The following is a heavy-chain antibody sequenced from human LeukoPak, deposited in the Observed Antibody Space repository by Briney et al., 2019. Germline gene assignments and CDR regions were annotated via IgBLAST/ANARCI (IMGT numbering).Heavy chain of an antibody. CDR1: GYSISSGYY. D-gene: IGHD2-15*01. J-gene: IGHJ4*02. CDR2: IYYSWST. CDR3: ARDRSYCSGGSCSYYFDY. V-gene: IGHV4-38-2*02. Sequence: SETLSLTCTVSGYSISSGYYWGWIRQPPGKGLEWIGSIYYSWSTYYNPALKSRVTISVDTSKNQFCLKLSSVAAADTAVYYCARDRSYCSGGSCSYYFDYWGQGTLVTVSS.